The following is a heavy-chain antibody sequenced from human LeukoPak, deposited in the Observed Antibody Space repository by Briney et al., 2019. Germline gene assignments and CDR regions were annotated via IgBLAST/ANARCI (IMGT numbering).Heavy chain of an antibody. Sequence: GGSLRLSCAASGFTFSSSGMHWVRQAPGRGLEWVAIIWYDGSNKYYADSVKGRFTISRDNSKNTLYLQMNSLTAGDTALYYCAKVGVLAYCGGDCYSDRDAFDIWGQGTMVTVSS. CDR3: AKVGVLAYCGGDCYSDRDAFDI. CDR1: GFTFSSSG. J-gene: IGHJ3*02. V-gene: IGHV3-33*06. CDR2: IWYDGSNK. D-gene: IGHD2-21*02.